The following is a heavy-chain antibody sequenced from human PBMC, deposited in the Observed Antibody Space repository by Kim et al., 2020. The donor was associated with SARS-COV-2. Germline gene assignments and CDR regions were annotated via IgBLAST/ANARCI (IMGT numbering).Heavy chain of an antibody. CDR1: GFTFDDYA. V-gene: IGHV3-9*01. CDR3: AKDILPWLVRHFRGAFDI. CDR2: ISWNSGSI. D-gene: IGHD6-19*01. J-gene: IGHJ3*02. Sequence: GGSLRLSCAASGFTFDDYAMHWVRQAPGKGLEWVSGISWNSGSIGYADSVKGRFTISRDNAKNSLYLQMNSLSAEDTALYYCAKDILPWLVRHFRGAFDIWGQGTMVTVSS.